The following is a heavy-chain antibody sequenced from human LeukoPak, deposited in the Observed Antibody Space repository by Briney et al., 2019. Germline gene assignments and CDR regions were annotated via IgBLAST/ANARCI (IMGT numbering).Heavy chain of an antibody. CDR3: ASIGMVGSTVDY. J-gene: IGHJ4*02. CDR1: GFTFTTYW. D-gene: IGHD1-26*01. Sequence: AGGSLRLSCAASGFTFTTYWMSWVRQAPGKGLEWVANIKQGGTERYYVDSVKGRFTISRDNSKNTLYLQMNSLRAEDTAVYYCASIGMVGSTVDYWGQGTLVTVSS. V-gene: IGHV3-7*03. CDR2: IKQGGTER.